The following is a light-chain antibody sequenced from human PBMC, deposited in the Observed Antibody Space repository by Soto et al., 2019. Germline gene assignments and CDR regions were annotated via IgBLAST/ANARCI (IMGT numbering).Light chain of an antibody. CDR3: QQCHIPPYT. CDR1: QCVNR. J-gene: IGKJ2*01. V-gene: IGKV3-20*01. Sequence: EIVVTQCPVTLSLSPGETASLSARPSQCVNRLAWYQQKARQPPRLLIAGASSSATVIPDRFSGSGSGTDFTLTISRLEPEDFALYYCQQCHIPPYTFGQGTNLEIK. CDR2: GAS.